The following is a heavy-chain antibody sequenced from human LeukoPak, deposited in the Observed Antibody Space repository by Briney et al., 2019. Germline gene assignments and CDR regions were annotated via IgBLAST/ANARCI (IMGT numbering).Heavy chain of an antibody. CDR1: GGSISSYY. CDR2: IYTSGST. CDR3: ARGPGYGDYVAYYYGMDV. D-gene: IGHD4-17*01. V-gene: IGHV4-4*07. J-gene: IGHJ6*02. Sequence: SETLSLTCTVSGGSISSYYWSWIRQPAGKGLEWIGRIYTSGSTNYNPSLKSRVTMSVDTSKNQFSLKLSSVTAADTAVYYCARGPGYGDYVAYYYGMDVWGQGTTVTVSS.